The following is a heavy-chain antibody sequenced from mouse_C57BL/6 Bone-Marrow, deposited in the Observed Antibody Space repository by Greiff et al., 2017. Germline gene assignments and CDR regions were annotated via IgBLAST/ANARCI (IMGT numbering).Heavy chain of an antibody. V-gene: IGHV1-19*01. CDR1: GYTFTDYY. CDR3: ARYYGYAYYFDY. D-gene: IGHD2-2*01. CDR2: INPYNGGT. Sequence: VQLQQSGPVLVKPGASVKMSCKASGYTFTDYYMNWVKQSHGKSLEWIGVINPYNGGTSYNQKFKGKATLTVDKSSSTAYMELNSLTSGDSAVYYCARYYGYAYYFDYWGQGTTLTVSA. J-gene: IGHJ2*01.